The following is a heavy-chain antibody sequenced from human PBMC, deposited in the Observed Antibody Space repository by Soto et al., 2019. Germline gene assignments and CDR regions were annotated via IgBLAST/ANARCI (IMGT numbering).Heavy chain of an antibody. Sequence: QVQLVQSGAEVKKPGASVKVSCKTSGYTFTMYGISWVRQAPGQGLEWLGWITADNGDTKYAQKVQDRVTVTMDTSTTTAYTELRSLTSDDTAVYYCARRTLGSAIGIGDYWGQGTLVTVSS. CDR3: ARRTLGSAIGIGDY. V-gene: IGHV1-18*01. CDR2: ITADNGDT. D-gene: IGHD7-27*01. J-gene: IGHJ4*02. CDR1: GYTFTMYG.